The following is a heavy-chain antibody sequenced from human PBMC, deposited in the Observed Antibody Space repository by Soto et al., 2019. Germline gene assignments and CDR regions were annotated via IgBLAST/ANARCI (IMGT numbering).Heavy chain of an antibody. CDR1: GYSFTSYW. CDR3: ARNSGVAATKSSYYYYGMDV. J-gene: IGHJ6*02. CDR2: IYPGDSDT. Sequence: GESLKISCKGSGYSFTSYWIGWVRQMPGKGLEWMGIIYPGDSDTRYSPSFQGQVTISADKSISTAYLQWSSLKASDTAMYYCARNSGVAATKSSYYYYGMDVWGQGTTVTVSS. D-gene: IGHD2-15*01. V-gene: IGHV5-51*01.